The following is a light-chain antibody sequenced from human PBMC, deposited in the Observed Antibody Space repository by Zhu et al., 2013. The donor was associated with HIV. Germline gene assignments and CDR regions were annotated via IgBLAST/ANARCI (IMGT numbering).Light chain of an antibody. J-gene: IGKJ1*01. CDR1: QVINTY. CDR3: QQYGTSPRT. Sequence: DIQLTQSPSFLSASIGDRVTITCRASQVINTYLAWYQHEPGKAPRLLIYAASTLQTGVPSRFSGSGSGTEFTLTISRLEPEDFAVYYCQQYGTSPRTFGQGTKVEIK. V-gene: IGKV1-9*01. CDR2: AAS.